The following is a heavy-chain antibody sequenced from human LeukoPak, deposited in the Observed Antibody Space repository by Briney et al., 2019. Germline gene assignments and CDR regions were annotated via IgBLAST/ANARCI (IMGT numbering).Heavy chain of an antibody. D-gene: IGHD3-22*01. Sequence: GGSLRLSCGASGFTFSDYAMSWVRQAPGKGLEWVSGINDNGSTRFYAASVKGRFTSSRDNPKNTLYLQMNGLRVEDTAVYYCAKLPRYYYDSRGCWFDPWGQGTLVTVSS. CDR3: AKLPRYYYDSRGCWFDP. CDR2: INDNGSTR. J-gene: IGHJ5*02. V-gene: IGHV3-23*01. CDR1: GFTFSDYA.